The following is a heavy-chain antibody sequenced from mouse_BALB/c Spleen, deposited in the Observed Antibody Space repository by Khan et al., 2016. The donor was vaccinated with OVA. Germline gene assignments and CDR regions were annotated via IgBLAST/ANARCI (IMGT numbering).Heavy chain of an antibody. J-gene: IGHJ3*01. Sequence: QVQLKESGPGLVAPSQSLSITCTVSGFLLSRYSVHWVRQPPGQGLEWLGMIWGGGSTDYNSALKSRLSISKDNSKSQASLKMSSLQTKDPAMYYCARKVYYDYDWFGYWGQGALVTVSA. V-gene: IGHV2-6-4*01. CDR1: GFLLSRYS. D-gene: IGHD2-4*01. CDR3: ARKVYYDYDWFGY. CDR2: IWGGGST.